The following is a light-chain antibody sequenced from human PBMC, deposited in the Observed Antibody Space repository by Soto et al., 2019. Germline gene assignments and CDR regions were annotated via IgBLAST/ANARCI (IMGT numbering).Light chain of an antibody. J-gene: IGLJ1*01. CDR1: SSDVGGYKY. CDR3: SSYAGSNNLGV. V-gene: IGLV2-8*01. Sequence: QSALTQPPSASGSPGQSVTISCTGTSSDVGGYKYVSWYQQHPGRAPKLMIYDVDKRPSGVPDRFSGSKSGNTASLTVSGLQAEDEADYYCSSYAGSNNLGVFGSGTKLTVL. CDR2: DVD.